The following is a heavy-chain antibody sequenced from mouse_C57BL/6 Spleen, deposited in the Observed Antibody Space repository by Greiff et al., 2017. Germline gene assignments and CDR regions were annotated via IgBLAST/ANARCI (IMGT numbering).Heavy chain of an antibody. CDR2: ISNGGGST. V-gene: IGHV5-12*01. D-gene: IGHD2-3*01. J-gene: IGHJ2*01. Sequence: EVKVVESGGGLVQPGGSLKLSCAASGFTFSDYYMYWVRQTPEKRLEWVAYISNGGGSTYYPDTVKGRFTISRDNAKNTLYLHMSRLKSEDTAMYYCARLGDGYYFDYWGQGTTLTVSS. CDR3: ARLGDGYYFDY. CDR1: GFTFSDYY.